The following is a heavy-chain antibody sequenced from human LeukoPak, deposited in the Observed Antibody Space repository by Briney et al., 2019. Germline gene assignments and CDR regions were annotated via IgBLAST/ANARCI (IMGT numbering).Heavy chain of an antibody. CDR1: GYTFTSYG. J-gene: IGHJ4*02. Sequence: ASVKVSCKASGYTFTSYGISWVRQAPGQGLEWMGWISAYNGNTNYAQKLQGRVTMTTDTSTSTAYMELRSLRSDDTAVYYCARALDGSGSYYFGYWGQGTLVTVPS. D-gene: IGHD1-26*01. CDR2: ISAYNGNT. V-gene: IGHV1-18*01. CDR3: ARALDGSGSYYFGY.